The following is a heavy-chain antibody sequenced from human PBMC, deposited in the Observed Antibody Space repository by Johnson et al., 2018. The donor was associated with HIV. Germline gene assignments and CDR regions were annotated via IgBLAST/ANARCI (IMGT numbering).Heavy chain of an antibody. CDR2: ISYAGSNK. Sequence: QVQLVESGGGVVQPGRSLRLSCAVSGFTFNNYPMHWVRQAPGKGLEWVAVISYAGSNKYYGDSVKWRFTISRDNSKNTLYLQMNSLRGEDTAVYYCAREEGTDILTRGDAFDIWGQGTMVTVSS. CDR1: GFTFNNYP. V-gene: IGHV3-30*04. CDR3: AREEGTDILTRGDAFDI. J-gene: IGHJ3*02. D-gene: IGHD3-9*01.